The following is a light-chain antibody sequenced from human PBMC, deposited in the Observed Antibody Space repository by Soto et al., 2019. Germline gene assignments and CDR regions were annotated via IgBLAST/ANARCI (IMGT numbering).Light chain of an antibody. Sequence: DIQMTQSPSSLSASVGDRVTITCRASQGIDHSLAWYQQKPGKVPKLLIYSSSTLQSGLPSRFSGRASGTASTPTNPSMQPEDVATYCYQEHYGAPPLAFGPGTRVDI. CDR3: QEHYGAPPLA. V-gene: IGKV1-27*01. CDR1: QGIDHS. J-gene: IGKJ3*01. CDR2: SSS.